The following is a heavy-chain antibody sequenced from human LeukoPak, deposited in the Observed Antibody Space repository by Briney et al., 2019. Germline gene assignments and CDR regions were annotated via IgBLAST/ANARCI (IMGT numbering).Heavy chain of an antibody. CDR1: GFTFSSYS. CDR3: ARDLMYSSGWYVPGGYYFDY. V-gene: IGHV3-21*01. Sequence: GGSPRLSCAASGFTFSSYSMNWGRRAPGEGLGWVSSISSSISYIYYADSVKGRFTISRDNDKNSLYLQMNSLRAEDTAVYYCARDLMYSSGWYVPGGYYFDYWGQGTLVTVSS. J-gene: IGHJ4*02. D-gene: IGHD6-19*01. CDR2: ISSSISYI.